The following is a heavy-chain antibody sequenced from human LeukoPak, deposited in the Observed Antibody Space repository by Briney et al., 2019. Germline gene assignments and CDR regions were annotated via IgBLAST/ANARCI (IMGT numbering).Heavy chain of an antibody. D-gene: IGHD3-22*01. CDR1: GYSFTSYW. Sequence: GESLKISCKGSGYSFTSYWIGWVRQMPGKGLEWMGIIYPGDSDTTYSPSFQGQVTISADKSISTAYLQWSSLKASDTAMYYCAILNYYDSSGSKFAPWGQGTLVTVSS. V-gene: IGHV5-51*01. J-gene: IGHJ5*02. CDR2: IYPGDSDT. CDR3: AILNYYDSSGSKFAP.